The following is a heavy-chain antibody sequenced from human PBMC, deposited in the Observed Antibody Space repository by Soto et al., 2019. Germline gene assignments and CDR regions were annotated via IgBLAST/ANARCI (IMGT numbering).Heavy chain of an antibody. J-gene: IGHJ4*02. Sequence: ASVKVSCKASGYTFTGYYMHWVRQAPGQGLEWMGWINPNSGGTNYAQKFQGWVTMTRDTSISTAYMELSRLRSDDTAVYYCARFIYGSGRYTGQYYFDYWGQGTLVTVSS. CDR2: INPNSGGT. V-gene: IGHV1-2*04. D-gene: IGHD3-10*01. CDR1: GYTFTGYY. CDR3: ARFIYGSGRYTGQYYFDY.